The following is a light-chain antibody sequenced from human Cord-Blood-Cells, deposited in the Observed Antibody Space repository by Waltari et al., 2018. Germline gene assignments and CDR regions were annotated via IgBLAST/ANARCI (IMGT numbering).Light chain of an antibody. CDR1: QSVSSSY. V-gene: IGKV3-20*01. Sequence: EIVLTQSPVTQSLSPGERATLSCSASQSVSSSYLAWYQQKPGQAPRLLIYGAASRATGITDRFSGSGSGTDFTLTISRLEPEDFAVYYCQQYGSSPYTFGQGTKLEIK. CDR3: QQYGSSPYT. J-gene: IGKJ2*01. CDR2: GAA.